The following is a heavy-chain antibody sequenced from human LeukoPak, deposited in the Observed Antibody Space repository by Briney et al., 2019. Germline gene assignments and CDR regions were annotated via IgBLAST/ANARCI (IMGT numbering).Heavy chain of an antibody. CDR2: ISSSGST. V-gene: IGHV4-61*02. Sequence: SETLSLTCTVSGNSISSGDYYWSWIRQPAGKGLEWIGRISSSGSTNYNPSLKSRVTISVDTSKNQFSLKLSSVTAADTAVYFCARGPYSYDSSGAFDIWGQGTMVTVSS. D-gene: IGHD3-22*01. CDR3: ARGPYSYDSSGAFDI. J-gene: IGHJ3*02. CDR1: GNSISSGDYY.